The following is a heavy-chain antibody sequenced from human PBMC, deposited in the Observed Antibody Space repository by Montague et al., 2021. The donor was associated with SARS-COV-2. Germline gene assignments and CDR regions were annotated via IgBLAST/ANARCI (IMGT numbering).Heavy chain of an antibody. CDR2: IFYKGNT. V-gene: IGHV4-59*11. CDR3: ARSISSSGARDN. CDR1: GGSFNKHY. Sequence: SETLSLTCTVSGGSFNKHYWSWIRKAPGKELEWLGNIFYKGNTNXNVXLWGRVSMSLDTPQNQFSLRLTSLTAADTAVYYCARSISSSGARDNWGQGILVTVS. D-gene: IGHD3-22*01. J-gene: IGHJ4*02.